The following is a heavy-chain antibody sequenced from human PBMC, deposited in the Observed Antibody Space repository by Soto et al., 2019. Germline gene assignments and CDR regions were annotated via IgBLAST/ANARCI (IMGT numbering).Heavy chain of an antibody. V-gene: IGHV1-69*11. CDR3: ARVFPDGWVEPGVVRGYLDT. CDR2: IVPSLDTT. CDR1: GGTFSSSG. D-gene: IGHD3-3*01. J-gene: IGHJ4*02. Sequence: QVHLVQSGTEVKKPGSSVKVSCKASGGTFSSSGFSWVRQAPGQGLEWMGMIVPSLDTTNYAQKFQARVTITADEVTSTAYMELRSLRSEDTALYYCARVFPDGWVEPGVVRGYLDTWGRGTLVTVSS.